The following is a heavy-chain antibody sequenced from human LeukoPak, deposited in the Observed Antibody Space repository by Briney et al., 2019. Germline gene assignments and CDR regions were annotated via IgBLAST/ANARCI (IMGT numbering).Heavy chain of an antibody. V-gene: IGHV3-33*06. J-gene: IGHJ3*01. CDR1: GFLFSDYG. CDR2: IWYDGSNK. Sequence: GGSLRLSCAASGFLFSDYGMYWVRQAPGKGLEWVAVIWYDGSNKYYVDSVKGRFTISRDNSKNTVYLQMASLRAEDTAVYYCAKGDYNYVWGTYRLGEAFDVWGQGTMVTVSS. D-gene: IGHD3-16*02. CDR3: AKGDYNYVWGTYRLGEAFDV.